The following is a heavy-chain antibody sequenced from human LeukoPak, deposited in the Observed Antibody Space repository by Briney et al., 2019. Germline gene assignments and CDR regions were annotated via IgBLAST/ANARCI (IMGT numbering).Heavy chain of an antibody. D-gene: IGHD1-26*01. J-gene: IGHJ3*02. CDR2: INHSGST. CDR3: ARGSIVGATPNAFDI. Sequence: PSETLSLTCAVYGGSFSGYYWSWTRQPPGKGLEWIGEINHSGSTNYNPSLKSRVTISVDTSKNQFSLKLSSVTAADTAVYYCARGSIVGATPNAFDIWGQGTMVTVSS. V-gene: IGHV4-34*01. CDR1: GGSFSGYY.